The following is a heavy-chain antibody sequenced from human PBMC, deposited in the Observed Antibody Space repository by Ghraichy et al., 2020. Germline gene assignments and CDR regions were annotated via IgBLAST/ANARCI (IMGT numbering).Heavy chain of an antibody. CDR2: VRWNNGNL. Sequence: GGSLRLSCAASGFIFDDYAMPWVRQAPGKALEWVATVRWNNGNLRYVDSVKGRFTISRDNAKNSLYLQMNSLRAEDTAVYYWARDLFSHVAVAGPGPWGQGNLVTGSS. J-gene: IGHJ5*02. V-gene: IGHV3-9*01. CDR1: GFIFDDYA. CDR3: ARDLFSHVAVAGPGP. D-gene: IGHD6-19*01.